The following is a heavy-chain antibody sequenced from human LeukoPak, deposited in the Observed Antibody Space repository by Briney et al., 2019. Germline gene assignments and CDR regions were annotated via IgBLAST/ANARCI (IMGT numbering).Heavy chain of an antibody. Sequence: PGGSLRLSCAASGFTFSSYSMNWVRQAPGKGLEWVSSISSSSSYIYYADSVKGRFTISRDNAKNSLYLQMNSLRAEDTAVYYCARDPVGATWNFDYWGQGTLVTVSS. V-gene: IGHV3-21*01. CDR3: ARDPVGATWNFDY. J-gene: IGHJ4*02. D-gene: IGHD1-26*01. CDR1: GFTFSSYS. CDR2: ISSSSSYI.